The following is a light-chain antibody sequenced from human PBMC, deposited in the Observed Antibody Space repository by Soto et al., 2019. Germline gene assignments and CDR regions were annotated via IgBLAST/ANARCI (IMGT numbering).Light chain of an antibody. V-gene: IGKV1-5*03. Sequence: DILMTQSPSTLSASVGDRVTITCRASESISRWLAWYQQKPGQAPKLLIHRASTLATGVPSRISGGGSGTDFTLTISNLQPDDFATYYCQQYKSYSPYTFGQGTK. CDR2: RAS. CDR3: QQYKSYSPYT. CDR1: ESISRW. J-gene: IGKJ2*01.